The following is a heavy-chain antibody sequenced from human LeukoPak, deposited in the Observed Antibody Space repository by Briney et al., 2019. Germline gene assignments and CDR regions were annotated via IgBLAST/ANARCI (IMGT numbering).Heavy chain of an antibody. V-gene: IGHV1-18*01. CDR1: GYTFTSYG. CDR3: GRDPLTYYYDSSGYYHY. CDR2: INAYNGNT. Sequence: ASVKVSCKASGYTFTSYGISWVRQAPGQGLEWMGWINAYNGNTNYAQKLQGRVTMTTDTSTSTAYMELRSLRSDDTAVYYCGRDPLTYYYDSSGYYHYWGQGTLVTVSS. J-gene: IGHJ4*02. D-gene: IGHD3-22*01.